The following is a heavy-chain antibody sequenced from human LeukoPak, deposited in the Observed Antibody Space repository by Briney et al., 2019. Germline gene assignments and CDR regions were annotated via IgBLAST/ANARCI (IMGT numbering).Heavy chain of an antibody. CDR1: GGSISNYY. J-gene: IGHJ4*02. CDR2: IHYSGNT. CDR3: AREGTSDKYLGIDY. Sequence: SETLSLTCVVSGGSISNYYWSWIRQAPGKRLEWIGYIHYSGNTYYNPSLKSRVTISVDTSKNQFSLKLTSVTAADKASYYCAREGTSDKYLGIDYWGQGTLLTVSS. V-gene: IGHV4-59*13. D-gene: IGHD3-16*01.